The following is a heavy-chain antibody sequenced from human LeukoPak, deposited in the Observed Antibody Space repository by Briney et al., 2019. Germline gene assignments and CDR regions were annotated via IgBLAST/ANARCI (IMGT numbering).Heavy chain of an antibody. Sequence: SETLSLTCTVSGGSISSSSYYWGWIRQPPGKGLEWIVSIYYSGSTYYNPSLKSRVTISVDTSKNQFSLKLSSVTAADTAVYYCARTKEYNWNYRYYFDYWGQGTLVTVSS. J-gene: IGHJ4*02. CDR2: IYYSGST. D-gene: IGHD1-7*01. CDR1: GGSISSSSYY. V-gene: IGHV4-39*01. CDR3: ARTKEYNWNYRYYFDY.